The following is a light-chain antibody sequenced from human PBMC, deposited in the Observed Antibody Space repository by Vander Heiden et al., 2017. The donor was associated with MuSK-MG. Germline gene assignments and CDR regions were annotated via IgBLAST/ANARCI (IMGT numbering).Light chain of an antibody. CDR2: WAS. V-gene: IGKV4-1*01. CDR1: QSVLYSSNNKNY. J-gene: IGKJ2*01. Sequence: DIVITQSPGSPAVSLGERATINCKSSQSVLYSSNNKNYLAWYQQKPGQPPKLLIYWASTRESGVPDRFSGSGSGTDFTLTISSLQAEDVAVYYCQQYYSTPYTFGQGTKVEIK. CDR3: QQYYSTPYT.